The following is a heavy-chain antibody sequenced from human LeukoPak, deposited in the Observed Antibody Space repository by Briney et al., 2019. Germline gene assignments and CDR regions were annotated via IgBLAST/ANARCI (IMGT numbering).Heavy chain of an antibody. J-gene: IGHJ4*02. CDR2: IYYSGST. Sequence: SETLSLTCTVSGGSISSGDYYWSWIRQPPGKGLEWIGYIYYSGSTSSNPSLKSRVTISVDTSKTQFSLRLSSLTAADTAVYYCARGLRGRSGYYFDSWGQGTLVTVSS. V-gene: IGHV4-30-4*01. CDR3: ARGLRGRSGYYFDS. CDR1: GGSISSGDYY.